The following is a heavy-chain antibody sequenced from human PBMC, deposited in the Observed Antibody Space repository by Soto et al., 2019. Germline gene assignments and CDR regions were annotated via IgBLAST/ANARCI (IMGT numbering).Heavy chain of an antibody. CDR2: IYSGGST. D-gene: IGHD3-22*01. CDR3: ARVRNYDSSGYYYDMAFDI. J-gene: IGHJ3*02. V-gene: IGHV3-66*01. CDR1: ELTVSSNS. Sequence: EVQLVESGGGLVQPGGSLRLSCVASELTVSSNSMSWVRQAPGKGLEWVSVIYSGGSTYHADSMKGRFTISRDNSKNTLYLQMNSLRAEDTAVYYCARVRNYDSSGYYYDMAFDIWGQGTMVTFSS.